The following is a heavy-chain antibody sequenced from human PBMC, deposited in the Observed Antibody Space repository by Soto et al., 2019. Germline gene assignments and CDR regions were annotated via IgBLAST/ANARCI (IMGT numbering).Heavy chain of an antibody. D-gene: IGHD2-15*01. V-gene: IGHV3-9*01. Sequence: EVQLVESGGGLVQPGRYLRLSCAASGFTFDDYAMHWVRQAPGKGLEWVSGISWNSGSIGYADSVKGRFTISRDNVQNILYLQMNSLRAEDTHLYYCAKDRGGYCSGGSCYSLGAFDILGQGTMVTLSP. CDR3: AKDRGGYCSGGSCYSLGAFDI. CDR2: ISWNSGSI. CDR1: GFTFDDYA. J-gene: IGHJ3*02.